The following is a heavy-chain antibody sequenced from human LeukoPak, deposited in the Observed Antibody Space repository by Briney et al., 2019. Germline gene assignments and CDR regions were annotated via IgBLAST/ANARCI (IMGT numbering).Heavy chain of an antibody. CDR1: GFTFSTYT. CDR3: AKDFGRNLGGPGY. CDR2: ISGNGGRT. V-gene: IGHV3-23*01. Sequence: PGGSLRLSCAASGFTFSTYTMAWVRQAPGGGLEWVSGISGNGGRTYYADSVKGRFAISRDDSKSTLYLHMNSLRGEDTAVYYCAKDFGRNLGGPGYWGRGTLVIVSS. J-gene: IGHJ4*02. D-gene: IGHD1-14*01.